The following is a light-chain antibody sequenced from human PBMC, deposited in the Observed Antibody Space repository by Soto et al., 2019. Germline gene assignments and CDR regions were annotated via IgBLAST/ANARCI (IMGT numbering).Light chain of an antibody. J-gene: IGLJ2*01. V-gene: IGLV2-23*01. Sequence: QSALTQPASVSGSPGQSITISCTGTSSDLGSYNFVSWYQKQPGKAPKLVIYEANNRPSGVSARFSGSKSGNTASLTISGLQPDDEADDYCSSYSASRTYVVFGGGTQLTVL. CDR2: EAN. CDR1: SSDLGSYNF. CDR3: SSYSASRTYVV.